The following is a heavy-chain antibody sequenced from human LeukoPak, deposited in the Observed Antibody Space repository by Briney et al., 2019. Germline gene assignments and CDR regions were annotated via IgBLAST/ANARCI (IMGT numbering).Heavy chain of an antibody. J-gene: IGHJ4*02. D-gene: IGHD3-3*01. Sequence: SQTLSLTCSVSGNSISSNEYYWSWIRQPPGKGLEWIGYIYYSGSTYYNPSLKSRVTISVDTSKNQFSLKLSSVTAADTAVYYCALQYYDFWRGVVSEGGRGDPFDYWGQGTLVTVSS. CDR3: ALQYYDFWRGVVSEGGRGDPFDY. V-gene: IGHV4-30-4*08. CDR2: IYYSGST. CDR1: GNSISSNEYY.